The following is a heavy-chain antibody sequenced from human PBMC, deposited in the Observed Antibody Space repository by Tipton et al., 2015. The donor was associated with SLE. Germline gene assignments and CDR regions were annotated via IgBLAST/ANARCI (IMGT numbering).Heavy chain of an antibody. Sequence: GSLRLSCAASGLSFSDYWMHWVRQSPGKGLVWVSRINGDGSSTNYADSVKGRFTISRDNAKNTLYVQMNSLRPEDTAVYYCARGLKIRGGEVRNWRFLKGYHYGMDVWGQGTTVTVSS. CDR2: INGDGSST. J-gene: IGHJ6*02. CDR1: GLSFSDYW. V-gene: IGHV3-74*01. D-gene: IGHD3-3*01. CDR3: ARGLKIRGGEVRNWRFLKGYHYGMDV.